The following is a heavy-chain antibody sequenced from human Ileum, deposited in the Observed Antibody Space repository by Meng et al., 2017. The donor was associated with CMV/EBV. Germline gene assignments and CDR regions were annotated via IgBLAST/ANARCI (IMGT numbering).Heavy chain of an antibody. CDR2: LYTGGSA. Sequence: GESLKISCAASGLRVSDNYMVWVRQVAGKGLQWVSTLYTGGSAHYAPSVEGRFTISKDNSNNMVYLQMNSLGAEDTAVYYCAREQMGAWSGYFDYWGQGVLVTGAS. CDR1: GLRVSDNY. J-gene: IGHJ4*02. D-gene: IGHD3-3*01. V-gene: IGHV3-53*01. CDR3: AREQMGAWSGYFDY.